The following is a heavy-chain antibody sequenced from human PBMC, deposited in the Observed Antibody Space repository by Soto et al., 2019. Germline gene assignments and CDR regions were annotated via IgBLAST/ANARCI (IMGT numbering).Heavy chain of an antibody. CDR3: VRGVLAPEYGDYDSDAFDI. Sequence: SETLSLTCTVSGGSISSGGYYWSWISQHPGKGLEWIGYIYYSGSTYYNPSLKSRVTISVDTSKNQFSLKLSSVTAADTAVYYCVRGVLAPEYGDYDSDAFDIWGQGTMVTVSS. D-gene: IGHD4-17*01. V-gene: IGHV4-31*03. J-gene: IGHJ3*02. CDR1: GGSISSGGYY. CDR2: IYYSGST.